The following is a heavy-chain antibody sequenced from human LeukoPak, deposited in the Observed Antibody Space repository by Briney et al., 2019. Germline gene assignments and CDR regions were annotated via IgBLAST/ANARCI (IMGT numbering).Heavy chain of an antibody. CDR1: GFTFSSYA. Sequence: PGGSLRLSCAASGFTFSSYAMHWVRQALGKGLEYVSAISSNGGSTYYANSVKGRFTISRDNSKNTLYPQMGSLRAEDMAVYYCARAGSLYSSGWYLDEDAFDIWGQGTMVTVSS. D-gene: IGHD6-19*01. CDR3: ARAGSLYSSGWYLDEDAFDI. CDR2: ISSNGGST. J-gene: IGHJ3*02. V-gene: IGHV3-64*01.